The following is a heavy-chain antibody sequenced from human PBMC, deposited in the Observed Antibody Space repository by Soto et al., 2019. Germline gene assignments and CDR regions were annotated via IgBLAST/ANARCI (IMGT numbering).Heavy chain of an antibody. V-gene: IGHV4-61*01. D-gene: IGHD2-15*01. CDR3: ARGPIPVVRRYFDS. J-gene: IGHJ4*02. Sequence: SETLYLTCSVSGGSVSSGYYWNWIRQSPGKGLEWIGHLYYTGSTNYNPSLKSRVTISVDTSKNQFFLNLTSVTAADTAVYYCARGPIPVVRRYFDSWGQGIPVTVSS. CDR2: LYYTGST. CDR1: GGSVSSGYY.